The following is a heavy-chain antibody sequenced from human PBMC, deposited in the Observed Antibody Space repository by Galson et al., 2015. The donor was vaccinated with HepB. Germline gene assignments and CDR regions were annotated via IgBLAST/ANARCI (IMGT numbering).Heavy chain of an antibody. J-gene: IGHJ4*02. CDR3: ARDGRDGYNFPFDY. CDR1: GFTFSSYS. CDR2: ISSSSSYI. D-gene: IGHD5-24*01. V-gene: IGHV3-21*01. Sequence: SLRLSCAASGFTFSSYSMNWVRQAPGKGLEWVSSISSSSSYIYYADSVKGRFTISRDNAKNSLYLQMNSLRAEDTAVYYCARDGRDGYNFPFDYWGQGTLVTVSS.